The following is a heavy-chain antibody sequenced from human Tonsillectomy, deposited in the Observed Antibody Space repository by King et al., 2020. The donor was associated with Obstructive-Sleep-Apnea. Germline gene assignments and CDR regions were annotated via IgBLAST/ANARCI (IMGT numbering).Heavy chain of an antibody. CDR2: ISGSADST. V-gene: IGHV3-23*04. CDR3: ARSYDFWSGPHD. J-gene: IGHJ4*02. Sequence: VQLVESGGGLVQPGGSLRLSCAASGFTFSSFVMSWVRQAPGKGLEWVSGISGSADSTYYADSVKGRFTISRDNSKNTLYLQMNSLRAEDTALYYCARSYDFWSGPHDWGQGTLVTVSS. CDR1: GFTFSSFV. D-gene: IGHD3-3*01.